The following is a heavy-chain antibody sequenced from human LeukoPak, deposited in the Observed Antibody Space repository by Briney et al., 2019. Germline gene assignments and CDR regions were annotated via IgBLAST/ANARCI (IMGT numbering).Heavy chain of an antibody. Sequence: WETLSLTCTVSDGSISTYYWSWIRQPPGKGLEWIGYIYYSGSTKYNPSLKSRVTISVHTSKNQFSLRLTPVTAADTAVYYCARGITPAIWYFDYWGQGALVTVSS. V-gene: IGHV4-59*01. CDR1: DGSISTYY. D-gene: IGHD2-21*02. CDR3: ARGITPAIWYFDY. J-gene: IGHJ4*02. CDR2: IYYSGST.